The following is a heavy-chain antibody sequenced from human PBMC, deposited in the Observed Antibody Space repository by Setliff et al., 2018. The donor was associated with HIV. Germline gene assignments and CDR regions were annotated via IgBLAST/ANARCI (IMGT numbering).Heavy chain of an antibody. CDR1: GGSFSGYY. J-gene: IGHJ3*02. CDR3: ARDLLWFGELSSNPDASDI. CDR2: INHSGST. V-gene: IGHV4-34*01. Sequence: SETLSLTCAVYGGSFSGYYWSWIRQPPGKGLEWIGEINHSGSTNYNPSLKSRVTISVDTSKNQFSLKLSSVTAADTAVYYCARDLLWFGELSSNPDASDIWGQGTMVTVSS. D-gene: IGHD3-10*01.